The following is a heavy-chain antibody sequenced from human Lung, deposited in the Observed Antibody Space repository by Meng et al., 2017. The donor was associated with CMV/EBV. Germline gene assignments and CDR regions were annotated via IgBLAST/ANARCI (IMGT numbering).Heavy chain of an antibody. CDR1: GFTFISYW. D-gene: IGHD3-10*01. CDR3: ARETRVN. J-gene: IGHJ4*02. Sequence: SLRLSCAASGFTFISYWLSWARQAPGKGLEWVANIRFDGRESHHVDSVKGRFTISRDNAKNSLSLQMNSLRVEETAVYYCARETRVNWGQGTLVTVSS. CDR2: IRFDGRES. V-gene: IGHV3-7*01.